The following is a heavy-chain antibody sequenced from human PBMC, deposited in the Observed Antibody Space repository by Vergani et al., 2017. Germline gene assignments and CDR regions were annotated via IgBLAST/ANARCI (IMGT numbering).Heavy chain of an antibody. CDR1: GYTFTGYY. CDR3: ARDILNIVVVPAANILGLDY. Sequence: QVQLVQSGAEVKKPGASVKVSCKASGYTFTGYYMHWVRQAPGQGLEWMGWINPNSGGTNYAQKFQGRVTMTRDTSISTAYMELSRLRYDDTAVYYCARDILNIVVVPAANILGLDYWGQGTLVTVSS. D-gene: IGHD2-2*01. J-gene: IGHJ4*02. V-gene: IGHV1-2*02. CDR2: INPNSGGT.